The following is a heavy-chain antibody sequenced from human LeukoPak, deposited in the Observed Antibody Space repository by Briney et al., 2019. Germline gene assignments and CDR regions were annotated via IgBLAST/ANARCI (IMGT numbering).Heavy chain of an antibody. V-gene: IGHV3-23*01. CDR1: GVTLSSYA. CDR3: AKSPERITIFGVVTYYYYGMDV. D-gene: IGHD3-3*01. CDR2: ISGSGGST. Sequence: GGSLRLSCAASGVTLSSYAMSWARQAPGKGLEWVSAISGSGGSTYYADSVKGRFTISRDNSKNTLYLQMNSLRAEDTAVYYCAKSPERITIFGVVTYYYYGMDVWGQGTTVTVSS. J-gene: IGHJ6*02.